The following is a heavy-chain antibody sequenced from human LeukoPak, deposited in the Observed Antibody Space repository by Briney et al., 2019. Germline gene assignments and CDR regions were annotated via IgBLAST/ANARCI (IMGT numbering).Heavy chain of an antibody. CDR2: IWYDGSNK. CDR3: AKDEDTAMVTTPFDY. V-gene: IGHV3-33*06. J-gene: IGHJ4*02. Sequence: GGSLRLSCAASGFTFSSYGMHWVRQAPGKGLEWVAVIWYDGSNKYYADSVKGRFTISRDNSKNTLYLQMNSLRAEDTAVYYCAKDEDTAMVTTPFDYWGQGTLVTVSS. CDR1: GFTFSSYG. D-gene: IGHD5-18*01.